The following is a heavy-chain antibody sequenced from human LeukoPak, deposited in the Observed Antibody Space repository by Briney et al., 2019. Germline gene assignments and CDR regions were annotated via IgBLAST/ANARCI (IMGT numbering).Heavy chain of an antibody. J-gene: IGHJ4*02. D-gene: IGHD4/OR15-4a*01. CDR1: GFTFSSYG. V-gene: IGHV3-30*18. CDR3: AKVSYGGGVPLYYFDY. Sequence: GGSLRLSCAASGFTFSSYGMHWVRQAPGKGLEWVAVISYDGSNKYYADSVKGRFTISRDNSKNTLYLQMNSLRAEDTAVYYCAKVSYGGGVPLYYFDYWGQGTLVTVSS. CDR2: ISYDGSNK.